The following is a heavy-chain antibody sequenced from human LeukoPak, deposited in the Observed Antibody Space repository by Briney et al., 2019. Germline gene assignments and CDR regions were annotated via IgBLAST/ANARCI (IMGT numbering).Heavy chain of an antibody. Sequence: GSLRLSCAASGLTFSSYAMSWVRQAPGKGLEWVSAISGSGGSTYYADSVKGRFTISRDNSKNTLYLQMNSLRAEDTAVYYCAKDLPWDDRNAGMDVWGQGTTVTVSS. CDR1: GLTFSSYA. V-gene: IGHV3-23*01. CDR3: AKDLPWDDRNAGMDV. CDR2: ISGSGGST. D-gene: IGHD4-11*01. J-gene: IGHJ6*02.